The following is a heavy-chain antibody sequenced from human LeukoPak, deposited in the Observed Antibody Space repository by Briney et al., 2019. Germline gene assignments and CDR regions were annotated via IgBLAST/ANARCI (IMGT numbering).Heavy chain of an antibody. CDR2: IYHSGST. CDR1: GGSIGSGGYS. Sequence: SETLSLTCAVSGGSIGSGGYSWSWIRQPPGKGLEWIGSIYHSGSTYYNPSLKSPVTISVDRSKNQFSLKLSSVTAADTAVYYCARRTYYYDSSGYYYHDAFDIWGQGIMVTVSS. CDR3: ARRTYYYDSSGYYYHDAFDI. J-gene: IGHJ3*02. D-gene: IGHD3-22*01. V-gene: IGHV4-30-2*01.